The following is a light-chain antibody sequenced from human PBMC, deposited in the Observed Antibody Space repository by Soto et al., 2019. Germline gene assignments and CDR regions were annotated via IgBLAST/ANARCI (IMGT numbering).Light chain of an antibody. CDR1: SSDIGAYNY. CDR3: CSYTRSPNLT. J-gene: IGLJ1*01. V-gene: IGLV2-8*01. Sequence: QSVRTQPPSASGSPGQSVTISCTGTSSDIGAYNYVSWYQQYPGKAPKLMIFEVSKRPSGVPDRFSGSKSGNTASLTVSGLQADDEADHYCCSYTRSPNLTFGTWTKVTV. CDR2: EVS.